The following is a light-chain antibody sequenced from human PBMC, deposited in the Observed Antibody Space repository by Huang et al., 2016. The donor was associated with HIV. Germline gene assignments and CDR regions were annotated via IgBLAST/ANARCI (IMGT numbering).Light chain of an antibody. Sequence: EIVMTQSPATLSESPGERATLTCRASQSVNSNLAWYQQKPGQAPRLLIYGASTRATGIPARFSGSGSGTEFTLTISSLQSEDVAVYYCQQYNNWPRTFGQGTKVEIK. V-gene: IGKV3-15*01. CDR3: QQYNNWPRT. J-gene: IGKJ1*01. CDR1: QSVNSN. CDR2: GAS.